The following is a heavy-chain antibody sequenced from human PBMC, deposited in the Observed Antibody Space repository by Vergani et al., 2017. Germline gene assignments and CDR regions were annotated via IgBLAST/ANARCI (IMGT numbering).Heavy chain of an antibody. CDR2: IIPIFGTA. CDR1: GGTFSSYT. J-gene: IGHJ6*02. CDR3: ARRLPVTTDYYYYGMDV. Sequence: QVQLVQSGAEVKKPGSSVKVSCKASGGTFSSYTISWVRQAPGQGLEWMGGIIPIFGTANYAQKFQGRVTITADESTSTAYMELSSLRSEDTAVYYCARRLPVTTDYYYYGMDVWGQGTTVTVSS. V-gene: IGHV1-69*01. D-gene: IGHD4-17*01.